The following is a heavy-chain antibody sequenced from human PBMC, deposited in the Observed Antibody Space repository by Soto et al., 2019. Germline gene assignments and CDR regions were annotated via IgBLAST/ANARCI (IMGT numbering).Heavy chain of an antibody. Sequence: QVQLVQSGAEVKKPGASVKVSCKVSGYTFTGNYMHWMRQAPGQGPEWMGWINPRNGDTDYAQKYQGRVTITRDTSSSTAYMDLRRLTSDDTAIYFCVRGGGVDVVSPTRIVFDYWGQGTLLTVSS. CDR3: VRGGGVDVVSPTRIVFDY. CDR1: GYTFTGNY. J-gene: IGHJ4*02. CDR2: INPRNGDT. D-gene: IGHD5-12*01. V-gene: IGHV1-2*02.